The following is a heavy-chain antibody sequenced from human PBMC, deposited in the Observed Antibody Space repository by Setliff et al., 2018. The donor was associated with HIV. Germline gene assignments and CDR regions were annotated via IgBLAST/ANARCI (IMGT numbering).Heavy chain of an antibody. CDR1: GYSISGYY. D-gene: IGHD5-12*01. J-gene: IGHJ3*02. CDR3: ARDRIEFVAEDPHDVFDI. V-gene: IGHV4-4*07. CDR2: IHTSGNT. Sequence: SETLSLTCSVSGYSISGYYWSWIRQPAGRGLEWIGRIHTSGNTNYNPSLRGRVTMSVDMSKNQFSLKLTSVSAADTAVYYCARDRIEFVAEDPHDVFDIWGRGTLVTVSS.